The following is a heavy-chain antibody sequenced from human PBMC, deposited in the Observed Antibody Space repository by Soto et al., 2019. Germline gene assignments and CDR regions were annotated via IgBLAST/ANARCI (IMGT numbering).Heavy chain of an antibody. V-gene: IGHV5-51*01. CDR1: GYNFNTYW. Sequence: GECLKISCEGSGYNFNTYWIGWVRQMPGKGLEWMALIYPGDSDTRYSPSFEGQVTLSVDRSISTAYLQWSSLKASDTAIYYCATSTVSYVDIVSSTTRGYFDHWGQGTLVTVSS. CDR2: IYPGDSDT. D-gene: IGHD5-12*01. J-gene: IGHJ4*02. CDR3: ATSTVSYVDIVSSTTRGYFDH.